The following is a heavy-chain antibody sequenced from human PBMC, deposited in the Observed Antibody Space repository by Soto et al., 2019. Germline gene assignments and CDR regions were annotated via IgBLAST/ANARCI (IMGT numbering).Heavy chain of an antibody. D-gene: IGHD4-4*01. CDR2: LYYSGST. V-gene: IGHV4-39*07. Sequence: SETLSLTCTVSGGSISSRNYYWGWIRQPPGKGLEWIGSLYYSGSTYYNPSLKTRVTISLDTSKSQFSLKLSSMTAADTAVYYCARGRALYSNYDSWGQGTLVTVSS. CDR1: GGSISSRNYY. J-gene: IGHJ5*01. CDR3: ARGRALYSNYDS.